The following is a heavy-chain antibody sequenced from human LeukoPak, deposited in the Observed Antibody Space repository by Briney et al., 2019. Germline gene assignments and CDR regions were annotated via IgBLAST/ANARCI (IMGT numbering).Heavy chain of an antibody. D-gene: IGHD2-2*02. CDR1: GFTFSSYG. V-gene: IGHV3-30*02. CDR3: ARDTTIVVVPAAIGDFDY. CDR2: IRYDGSNK. Sequence: PGGSLRLSCAASGFTFSSYGMHWVRQAPGKGLEWVAFIRYDGSNKYYADSVKGRFTISRDNSKNTLYLQMNSLRAEDTAVYYCARDTTIVVVPAAIGDFDYWGQGTLVTVSS. J-gene: IGHJ4*02.